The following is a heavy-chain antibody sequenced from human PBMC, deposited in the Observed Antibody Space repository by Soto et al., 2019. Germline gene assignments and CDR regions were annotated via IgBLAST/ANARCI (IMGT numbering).Heavy chain of an antibody. CDR2: IYYSGST. V-gene: IGHV4-31*03. Sequence: SETLSLTCTVSGGSISSGGYYWSWIRQHPGKGLEWIGYIYYSGSTYYNPSLKSRVTISVDTSKNQFSLKLSSVTAADTAVYYCARGYYGGNLHFDYWGQGTLVTVSS. CDR1: GGSISSGGYY. CDR3: ARGYYGGNLHFDY. D-gene: IGHD4-17*01. J-gene: IGHJ4*02.